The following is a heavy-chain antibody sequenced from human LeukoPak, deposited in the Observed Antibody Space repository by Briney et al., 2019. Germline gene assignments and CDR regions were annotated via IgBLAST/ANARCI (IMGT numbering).Heavy chain of an antibody. CDR2: ISAYNGNT. V-gene: IGHV1-18*01. CDR1: GYTFTSYG. Sequence: ASVKVSRKASGYTFTSYGISWVRQAPGQGLEWMGWISAYNGNTNYAQKLQGRVTMTTDTSTSTAYMELRSLRSDDTAVYYCARDLVYGDYDVPGYWGQGTLVTVSS. CDR3: ARDLVYGDYDVPGY. D-gene: IGHD4-17*01. J-gene: IGHJ4*02.